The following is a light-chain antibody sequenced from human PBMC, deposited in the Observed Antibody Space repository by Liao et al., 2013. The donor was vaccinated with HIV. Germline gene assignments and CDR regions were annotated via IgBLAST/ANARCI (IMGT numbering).Light chain of an antibody. CDR1: ALPKLY. Sequence: SYELTQPPSVSVSPGQTARITCSGDALPKLYAYWYQQKPGQAPVLVIYKDSERPSGIPERFSGSNSGNTATLTISGTQTMDEADYYCQAWDTNSYVFGAGTKVTVL. CDR3: QAWDTNSYV. V-gene: IGLV3-25*02. CDR2: KDS. J-gene: IGLJ1*01.